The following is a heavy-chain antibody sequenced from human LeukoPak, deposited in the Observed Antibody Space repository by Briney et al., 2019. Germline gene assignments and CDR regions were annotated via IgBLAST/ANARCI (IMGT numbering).Heavy chain of an antibody. D-gene: IGHD3-22*01. J-gene: IGHJ6*03. CDR1: GYTFTGYY. V-gene: IGHV1-2*02. CDR3: AINYYDSSGYYYRFYYYMDV. CDR2: INPNSGGT. Sequence: ASVKVSCKASGYTFTGYYMHWVRQAPGQGLEWMGWINPNSGGTNYAQKFQGRVTMTRDTSISTAYMELSRLRSDDTAVYYCAINYYDSSGYYYRFYYYMDVWGKGTTVTVSS.